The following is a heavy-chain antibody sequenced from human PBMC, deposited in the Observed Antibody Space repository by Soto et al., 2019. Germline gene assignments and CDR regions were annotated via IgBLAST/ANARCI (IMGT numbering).Heavy chain of an antibody. J-gene: IGHJ5*02. CDR1: GYTFTNYD. Sequence: ASVKVSCKASGYTFTNYDINWVRQATGQGPEWMGWMNPNSGNTGYAQKFQGRVTMTRNTSISTAYMELSSLRSEDTAVYYCARGRGIATRHWFDPWGQGTLVTVSS. V-gene: IGHV1-8*01. CDR2: MNPNSGNT. CDR3: ARGRGIATRHWFDP. D-gene: IGHD6-6*01.